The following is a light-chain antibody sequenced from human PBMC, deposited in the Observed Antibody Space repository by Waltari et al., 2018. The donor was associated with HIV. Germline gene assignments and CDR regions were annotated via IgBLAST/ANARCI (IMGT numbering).Light chain of an antibody. CDR1: QILGGN. J-gene: IGKJ1*01. Sequence: DIVMTQSPATPSVSQGERATLSCRASQILGGNLAWYQQRHGQPPRLLIYGASSRERGIPARFSGRGSGTEFTLTITNLESEDSAVYFCQQYLDWPPWTFGQGTKVVI. V-gene: IGKV3D-15*01. CDR3: QQYLDWPPWT. CDR2: GAS.